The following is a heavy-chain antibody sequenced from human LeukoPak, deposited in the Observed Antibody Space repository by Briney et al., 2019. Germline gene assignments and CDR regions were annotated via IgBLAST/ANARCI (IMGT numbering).Heavy chain of an antibody. CDR2: IRKKADSYTT. D-gene: IGHD5-18*01. Sequence: GGSLRLSCSASGFTFSSYGMHWVRQAPGKGLEWVGRIRKKADSYTTEYAASVKGRFTISRDDSKNSLYLQMNSLRDEDTAVYYCAKTLTVMVGFSPDYWGQGTLVTVSS. CDR1: GFTFSSYG. CDR3: AKTLTVMVGFSPDY. J-gene: IGHJ4*02. V-gene: IGHV3-72*01.